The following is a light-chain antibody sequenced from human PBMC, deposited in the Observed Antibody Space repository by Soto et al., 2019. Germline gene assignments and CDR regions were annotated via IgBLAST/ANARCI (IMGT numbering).Light chain of an antibody. CDR2: DAS. Sequence: DIQITQSPSTLSASVGDRVTITCRASQSISSWLAWYQQKPGKAPKLLIYDASSLESGVSSRFSGSGSGTEFTLTINNLQPDDFATYYCQQYNSYSWTFGQGTKVDIK. CDR3: QQYNSYSWT. V-gene: IGKV1-5*01. CDR1: QSISSW. J-gene: IGKJ1*01.